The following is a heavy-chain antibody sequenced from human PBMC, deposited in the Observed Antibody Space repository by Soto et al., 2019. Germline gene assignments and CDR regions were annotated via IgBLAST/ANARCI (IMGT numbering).Heavy chain of an antibody. D-gene: IGHD5-18*01. Sequence: PGESLKISCKGSGYSFSNYWIGWVRQMPGRGLEWMGIIYPGDSDTRYSPSFQGQVTISADQSISTAYLLLSTLKAADTAIYYCARQVEDGYRYGYFYCAQRTLVTGSS. CDR2: IYPGDSDT. CDR3: ARQVEDGYRYGYFY. V-gene: IGHV5-51*01. J-gene: IGHJ4*01. CDR1: GYSFSNYW.